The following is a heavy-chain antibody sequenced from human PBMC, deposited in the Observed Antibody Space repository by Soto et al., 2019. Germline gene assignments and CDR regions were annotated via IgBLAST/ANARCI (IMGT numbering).Heavy chain of an antibody. J-gene: IGHJ5*02. CDR2: IYQRGVT. CDR3: AGMPYTRALRFDP. Sequence: SETLSLTCNLSGDSYSISTYSWSWIRRPPGKALQWIGFIYQRGVTSYNPSLASRVSISLDRSNNQCSLKLKSVTAADTAVYFCAGMPYTRALRFDPWGPGTLVTVSS. D-gene: IGHD2-2*02. V-gene: IGHV4-30-2*01. CDR1: GDSYSISTYS.